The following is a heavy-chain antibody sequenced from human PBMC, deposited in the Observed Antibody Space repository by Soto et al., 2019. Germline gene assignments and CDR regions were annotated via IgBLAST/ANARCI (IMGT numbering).Heavy chain of an antibody. CDR1: GFTFGDYA. J-gene: IGHJ3*02. CDR3: TNPYSSGDAFDI. CDR2: IRSKAYGGTT. Sequence: GGSLRLSCTASGFTFGDYAMSWFRQAPGKGLEWVGFIRSKAYGGTTEYAASVKGRFTISRDDSKSIAYLQMNSLKTEDTAVYYCTNPYSSGDAFDIWGQGTMVTVSS. D-gene: IGHD6-19*01. V-gene: IGHV3-49*03.